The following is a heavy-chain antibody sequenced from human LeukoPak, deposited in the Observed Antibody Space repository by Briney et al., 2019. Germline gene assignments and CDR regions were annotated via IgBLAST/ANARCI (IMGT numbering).Heavy chain of an antibody. D-gene: IGHD1-26*01. J-gene: IGHJ4*02. CDR3: ARGIKLDY. CDR2: INHSGST. CDR1: GGSFSGYY. Sequence: SETLSLTCAVYGGSFSGYYWSWIRQPPGKGLEWSGEINHSGSTNYNPSLKSRVTISVDTSKNQFSLKLSSVTAADTAVYYCARGIKLDYWGQGTLVTVSS. V-gene: IGHV4-34*01.